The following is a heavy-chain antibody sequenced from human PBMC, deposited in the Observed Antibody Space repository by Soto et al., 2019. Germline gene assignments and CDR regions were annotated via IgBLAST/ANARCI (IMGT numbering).Heavy chain of an antibody. CDR1: GFSVSSNY. V-gene: IGHV3-53*01. Sequence: LRVSCAASGFSVSSNYMSWVRQAPGKGLEWVSVIYSGGNTNYADSVKGRFTISRDISKNTVYLQMNSLRAEDTAVYYCARARSGNYFYYGLDVWGQGTTVTVSS. CDR3: ARARSGNYFYYGLDV. CDR2: IYSGGNT. J-gene: IGHJ6*02. D-gene: IGHD1-26*01.